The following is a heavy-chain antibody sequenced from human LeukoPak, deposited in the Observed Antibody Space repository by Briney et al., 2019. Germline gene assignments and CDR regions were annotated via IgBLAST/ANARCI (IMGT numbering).Heavy chain of an antibody. J-gene: IGHJ4*02. CDR1: GFTFSSYA. CDR3: AREGNGDQGGFDY. Sequence: GGSLRLSCAASGFTFSSYAMHWVRQAPGKGLEYVSAISSNGGSTYYANSVKGRFTISRDNSKNTLYLQMGSLRAEDMAVYYCAREGNGDQGGFDYWGQGTLVTVSS. CDR2: ISSNGGST. D-gene: IGHD4-17*01. V-gene: IGHV3-64*01.